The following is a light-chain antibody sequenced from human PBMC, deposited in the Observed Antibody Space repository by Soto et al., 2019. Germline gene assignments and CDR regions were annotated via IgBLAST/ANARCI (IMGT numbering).Light chain of an antibody. J-gene: IGLJ2*01. CDR2: EGT. V-gene: IGLV2-14*02. CDR1: SSDVGTYNL. CDR3: SSYTSSSTLV. Sequence: QSALTQPASVSGSPGQSISISCTGPSSDVGTYNLVSWYQQHPDKAPKVILYEGTKRPSGVSPRFSGSQSGNTASLTISGLQAEDEADYYCSSYTSSSTLVFGGGTQLTVL.